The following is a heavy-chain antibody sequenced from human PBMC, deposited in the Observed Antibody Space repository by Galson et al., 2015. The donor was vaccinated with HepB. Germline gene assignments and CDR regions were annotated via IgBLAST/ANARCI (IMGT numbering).Heavy chain of an antibody. Sequence: LRLSCAASGFTVSSNYMSWVRQAPGKGLEWVSVICSGGSTYYADSVKGRFTISRDNSKNTLYLQMNSLRAEDTAVYYCARDQPGGLRGYCGMDVWGQGTTVTVSS. CDR1: GFTVSSNY. CDR2: ICSGGST. V-gene: IGHV3-53*01. CDR3: ARDQPGGLRGYCGMDV. J-gene: IGHJ6*02. D-gene: IGHD1-14*01.